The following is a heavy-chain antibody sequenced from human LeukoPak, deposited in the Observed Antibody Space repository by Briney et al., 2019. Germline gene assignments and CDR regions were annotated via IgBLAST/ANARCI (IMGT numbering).Heavy chain of an antibody. CDR3: AKADTSMVRRYYFDY. J-gene: IGHJ4*02. CDR2: ISGGGGSK. D-gene: IGHD5-18*01. Sequence: PGGSLRLSCAASGFTFSNYAVSWIRQAPGKGLEWVSVISGGGGSKYYADSVKGRFTISRDYSRDTLYLQMDSLRAEDTAVYYCAKADTSMVRRYYFDYWGQRTLVTVSS. CDR1: GFTFSNYA. V-gene: IGHV3-23*01.